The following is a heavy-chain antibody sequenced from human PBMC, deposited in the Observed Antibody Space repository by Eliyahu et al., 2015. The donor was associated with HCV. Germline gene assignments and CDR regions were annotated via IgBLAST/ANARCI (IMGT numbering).Heavy chain of an antibody. Sequence: XVQLQEAGPGLVKPSETLSLTCTVSGASITSYYWTWIRQPPGKGLEFIGYIYYTGSTTYNPSLKSRVTISVDTSKNQFSLKLRPVTAADTAVYYCARGVNQMRPXDFDSWGQGTLVTVSS. J-gene: IGHJ4*02. CDR2: IYYTGST. V-gene: IGHV4-59*01. CDR3: ARGVNQMRPXDFDS. CDR1: GASITSYY. D-gene: IGHD3-10*01.